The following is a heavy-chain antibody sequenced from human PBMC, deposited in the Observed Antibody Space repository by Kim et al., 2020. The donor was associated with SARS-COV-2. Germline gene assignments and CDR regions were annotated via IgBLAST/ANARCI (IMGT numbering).Heavy chain of an antibody. J-gene: IGHJ5*02. V-gene: IGHV3-33*05. CDR3: ARDRRPSDYGGNSCRNWFDP. D-gene: IGHD4-17*01. Sequence: GGSLRLSCAASGFTFSSYGMHWVRQAPGKGLEWVAVISYDGSNKYYADSVKGRFTISRDNSKNTLYLQMNSLRAEDTAVYYCARDRRPSDYGGNSCRNWFDPWGQGTLVTVSS. CDR2: ISYDGSNK. CDR1: GFTFSSYG.